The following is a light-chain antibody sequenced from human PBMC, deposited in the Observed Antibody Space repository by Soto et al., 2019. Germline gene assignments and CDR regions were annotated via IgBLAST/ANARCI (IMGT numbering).Light chain of an antibody. V-gene: IGLV2-14*01. Sequence: LTAPGWVSGETALLIIIFYNRTSSDVGGYNYVSWYQQHAGKAPKLMFYDVSHRPSGVSNRFSGSKSGNTASLTISGLQAEDEADYYCSSYTSSSPYVFGTGTKVTVL. J-gene: IGLJ1*01. CDR2: DVS. CDR1: SSDVGGYNY. CDR3: SSYTSSSPYV.